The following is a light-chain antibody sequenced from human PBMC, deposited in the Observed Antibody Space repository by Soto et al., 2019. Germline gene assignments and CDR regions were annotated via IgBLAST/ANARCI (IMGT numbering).Light chain of an antibody. V-gene: IGKV3-15*01. CDR2: RAS. CDR1: QGLSDN. Sequence: IVMTHSPDTLAVSPLETVTLSLRASQGLSDNLAWYQQKPGQAPRLLIFRASTRATGIPARFSGSGSGTDFTLTISSLQPEDFATYYCLQHNTYPRTFGQGTKVDIK. J-gene: IGKJ1*01. CDR3: LQHNTYPRT.